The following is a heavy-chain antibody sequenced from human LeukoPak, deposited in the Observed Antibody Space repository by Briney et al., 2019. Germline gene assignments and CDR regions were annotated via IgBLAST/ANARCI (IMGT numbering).Heavy chain of an antibody. CDR2: ISGSGGST. D-gene: IGHD2-15*01. J-gene: IGHJ4*02. CDR1: GFTFSSYA. CDR3: VVGFRN. Sequence: PGGSLRLSCAASGFTFSSYAMSWVRQAPGKGLEWVSVISGSGGSTYYADSVKGRFTISRDNAKNSLYLQMNSLRAEDMALYYCVVGFRNWGQGTLVTVSS. V-gene: IGHV3-23*01.